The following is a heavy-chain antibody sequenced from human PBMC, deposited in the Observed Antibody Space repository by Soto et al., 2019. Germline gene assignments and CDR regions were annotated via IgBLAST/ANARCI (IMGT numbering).Heavy chain of an antibody. Sequence: GGSLRLSCAASGFTFSSYSMNWVHQAPGKGLEWVSYISSSSSTIYYADSVKGRFTISRDNAKNSLYLQMNSLRAEDTAVYYCAREGFYYYYGMDVWGQGTTVTSP. CDR3: AREGFYYYYGMDV. CDR1: GFTFSSYS. V-gene: IGHV3-48*01. J-gene: IGHJ6*02. CDR2: ISSSSSTI.